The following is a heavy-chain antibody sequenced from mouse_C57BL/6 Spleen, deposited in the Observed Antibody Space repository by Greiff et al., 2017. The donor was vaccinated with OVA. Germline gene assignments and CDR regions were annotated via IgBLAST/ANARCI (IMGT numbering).Heavy chain of an antibody. CDR1: GYTFTDYE. Sequence: VQLQQSGAELVRPGASVTLSCTASGYTFTDYEMPWVKQTPVHGLEWIGAIDPGTGGTAYNQKFKGKAILTADKSSSTAYMELRSLTSEDSAVYYCTRVYGNSRREYAMDYWGQGTSVTVSS. V-gene: IGHV1-15*01. CDR3: TRVYGNSRREYAMDY. D-gene: IGHD2-1*01. J-gene: IGHJ4*01. CDR2: IDPGTGGT.